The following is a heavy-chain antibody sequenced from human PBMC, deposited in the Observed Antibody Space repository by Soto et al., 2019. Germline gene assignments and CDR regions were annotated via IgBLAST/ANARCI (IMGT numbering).Heavy chain of an antibody. CDR3: SRGGTPIDY. J-gene: IGHJ4*02. CDR1: GYTFTNFG. Sequence: QVQLVQSGAEVKKPGASVKVSCKASGYTFTNFGISWVRQAPGQGLEWMGWISAYNGNTNFAQNFQGRVTMTTDTTTSTALMALRLLRSDDTAVYYCSRGGTPIDYGGQGTLVTVSS. D-gene: IGHD3-16*01. V-gene: IGHV1-18*01. CDR2: ISAYNGNT.